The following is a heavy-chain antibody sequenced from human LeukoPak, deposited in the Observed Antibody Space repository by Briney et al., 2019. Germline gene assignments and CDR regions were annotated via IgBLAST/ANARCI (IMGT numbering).Heavy chain of an antibody. CDR3: TRGEARPRLAFDI. J-gene: IGHJ3*02. V-gene: IGHV4-39*07. CDR1: GGSISSSSYY. D-gene: IGHD6-6*01. CDR2: IYYSGST. Sequence: NPSETLSLTCTVSGGSISSSSYYWGWIRQPPGKGLEWIGSIYYSGSTYYNPSLKSRVTISVDTSKNQFSLKLSSVTAADTAVYYCTRGEARPRLAFDIWGQGTMVTVSS.